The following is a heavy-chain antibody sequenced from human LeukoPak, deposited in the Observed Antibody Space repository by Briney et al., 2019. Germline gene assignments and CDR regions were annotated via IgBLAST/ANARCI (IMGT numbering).Heavy chain of an antibody. CDR3: AKRFRGVAYDFWSGSVPTPGAFDI. J-gene: IGHJ3*02. D-gene: IGHD3-3*01. CDR2: ISAYNGNT. CDR1: GYTFTSYG. Sequence: ASVKVSCKASGYTFTSYGISWVRQAPGQGLEWMGWISAYNGNTNYAQKLQGRVTMTTDTSTSTAYMELRSLRSDDTAVYYCAKRFRGVAYDFWSGSVPTPGAFDIWGQGTMVTVSS. V-gene: IGHV1-18*01.